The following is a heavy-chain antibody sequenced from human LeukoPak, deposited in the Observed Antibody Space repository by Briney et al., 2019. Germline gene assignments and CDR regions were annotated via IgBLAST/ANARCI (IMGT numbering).Heavy chain of an antibody. D-gene: IGHD2-2*02. V-gene: IGHV4-39*01. Sequence: SETLSLTCTVSGGSISSSSYYWGWIRQPPGKGLEWIGSIYYSGSTYYNPSLKSRVTISVDTSKNQFSLKLSSVTAADTAVYYCAKSSQIVVVPAAIRGFFDYWGQGTLVTVSS. J-gene: IGHJ4*02. CDR3: AKSSQIVVVPAAIRGFFDY. CDR2: IYYSGST. CDR1: GGSISSSSYY.